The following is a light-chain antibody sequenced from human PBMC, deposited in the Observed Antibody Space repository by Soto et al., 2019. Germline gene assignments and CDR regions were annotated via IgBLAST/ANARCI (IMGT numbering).Light chain of an antibody. CDR2: GAS. Sequence: EIVLTQSPGTLSLSPGERATLSCRASQSVSSNFLAWYQRKPGQAPRLLIYGASSRATGVPDRFRGSVSGTDFTLTITRLEPECFAVYYCQQYGSSPTFGQGTKVEIK. V-gene: IGKV3-20*01. J-gene: IGKJ1*01. CDR1: QSVSSNF. CDR3: QQYGSSPT.